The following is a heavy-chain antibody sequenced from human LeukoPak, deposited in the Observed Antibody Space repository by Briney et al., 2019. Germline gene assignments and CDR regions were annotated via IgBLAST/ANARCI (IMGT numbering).Heavy chain of an antibody. CDR3: ARAIRGSGYSLLFDY. Sequence: ASVKASCKASGYTFTGYYMHWVRQAPGQGLEWMGRINPNSGGTNYAQKFQGRVTMTRDTSISTAYMELSRLRSDDTAVYYCARAIRGSGYSLLFDYWGQGTLVTVSS. V-gene: IGHV1-2*06. CDR2: INPNSGGT. J-gene: IGHJ4*02. CDR1: GYTFTGYY. D-gene: IGHD3-22*01.